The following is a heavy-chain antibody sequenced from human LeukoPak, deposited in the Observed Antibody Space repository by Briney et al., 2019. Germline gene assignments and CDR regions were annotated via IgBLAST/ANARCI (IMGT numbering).Heavy chain of an antibody. CDR2: INHNGNVN. CDR3: ARGGGLDV. Sequence: PGGSLRLSCAVSGFTFGNYGMHWVRQAPGKGLEWVASINHNGNVNYYVDSVKGRFTISRDNAKNSLYLQMSNLRAEDTAVYFCARGGGLDVWGQGATVTVSS. CDR1: GFTFGNYG. V-gene: IGHV3-7*03. J-gene: IGHJ6*02. D-gene: IGHD3-16*01.